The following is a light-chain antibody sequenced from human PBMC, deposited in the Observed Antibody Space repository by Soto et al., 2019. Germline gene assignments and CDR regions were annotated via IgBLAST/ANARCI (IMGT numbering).Light chain of an antibody. CDR2: STN. J-gene: IGLJ2*01. CDR3: AAWDDSLNAVV. V-gene: IGLV1-44*01. Sequence: QSVLTQPPSASGTPGQRVTISCSGSTSNIGSNPVHWYQQLPGTAPKLLIHSTNQRPSGVPDRFFGSKSGTSASLAISGLQSEDETAYYCAAWDDSLNAVVFGGGTKVTVL. CDR1: TSNIGSNP.